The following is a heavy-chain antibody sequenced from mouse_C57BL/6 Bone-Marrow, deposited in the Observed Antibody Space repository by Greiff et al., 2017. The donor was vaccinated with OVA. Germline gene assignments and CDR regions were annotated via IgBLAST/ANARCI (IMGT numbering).Heavy chain of an antibody. V-gene: IGHV1-50*01. J-gene: IGHJ4*01. CDR1: GYTFTSYW. CDR2: IDPSDSYT. CDR3: ERRGGGGAFYAMDY. D-gene: IGHD1-1*02. Sequence: QVQLQQPGAELVKPGASVKLSCKASGYTFTSYWMQWVKQRPGQGLEWIGEIDPSDSYTNYNQKFKGKATLTVDTSSSTAYMQLSSLTSEDSAVYYCERRGGGGAFYAMDYWGQGTSVTVSS.